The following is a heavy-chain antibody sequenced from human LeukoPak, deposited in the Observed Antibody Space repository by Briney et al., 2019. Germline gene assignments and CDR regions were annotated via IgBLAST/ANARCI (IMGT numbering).Heavy chain of an antibody. CDR1: GYTFITAG. D-gene: IGHD6-13*01. CDR2: IIPIFGTA. J-gene: IGHJ4*02. Sequence: PGASVKVSCKASGYTFITAGISWVRQAPGQGLEWMGRIIPIFGTANYAQKFQGRVTITTDESTSTAYMELSSLRSEDTAVYYCARERLAAAGPTHYWGQGTLVTVSS. CDR3: ARERLAAAGPTHY. V-gene: IGHV1-69*05.